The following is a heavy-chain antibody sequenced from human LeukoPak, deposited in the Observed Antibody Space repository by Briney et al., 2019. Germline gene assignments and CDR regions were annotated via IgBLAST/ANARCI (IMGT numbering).Heavy chain of an antibody. D-gene: IGHD1-7*01. Sequence: GGSLRLSCATSGLTFRTTWMHWVHQAPGKGLMWVSRMNGEGTTIDYADSVKGRFTVSRDYAKNTLFLQMNNLRTEDTALYFCATARNFRFEYWGQGSLVIVSA. CDR2: MNGEGTTI. V-gene: IGHV3-74*01. CDR3: ATARNFRFEY. CDR1: GLTFRTTW. J-gene: IGHJ4*02.